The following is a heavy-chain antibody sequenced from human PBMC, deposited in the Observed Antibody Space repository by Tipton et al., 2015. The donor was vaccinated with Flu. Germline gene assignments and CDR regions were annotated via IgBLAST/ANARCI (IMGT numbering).Heavy chain of an antibody. Sequence: QSGPEVKKPGASVRISCTASDYTFTNYNMHWVRQAPGQGPEWMGIIYPSGGGTTYAQRFQGRVTLTRDKSTSTVYMELSSLRSADTAFYYCARDRGFGAYTFDYWGQGTLVTVAS. V-gene: IGHV1-46*01. D-gene: IGHD3-10*01. CDR1: DYTFTNYN. J-gene: IGHJ4*02. CDR3: ARDRGFGAYTFDY. CDR2: IYPSGGGT.